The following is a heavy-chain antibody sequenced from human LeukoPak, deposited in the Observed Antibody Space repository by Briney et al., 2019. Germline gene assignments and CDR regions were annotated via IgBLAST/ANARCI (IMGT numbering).Heavy chain of an antibody. V-gene: IGHV3-43*02. CDR3: AKDIRGIAAAGTGDY. CDR1: GFTFDDYA. Sequence: TGGSLRLSCAPSGFTFDDYAMHWVRQAPGKGLEWVSLISGDGGSTYYADSVKGRFTISRDNSKNSLYLQMNSLRTEDTALYHCAKDIRGIAAAGTGDYWGQGTLVTVSS. CDR2: ISGDGGST. D-gene: IGHD6-13*01. J-gene: IGHJ4*02.